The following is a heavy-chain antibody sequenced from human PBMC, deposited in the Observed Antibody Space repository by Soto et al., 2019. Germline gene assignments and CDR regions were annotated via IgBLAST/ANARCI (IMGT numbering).Heavy chain of an antibody. V-gene: IGHV3-23*01. CDR3: AKRDFYDSSGYYYGD. CDR2: ISGSGGST. J-gene: IGHJ4*02. CDR1: GFTFSSYA. Sequence: EVQLLESGGGLVQPGGSLRLSCAASGFTFSSYAMSWVRQAPGKGLEWVSAISGSGGSTYYADSVKGRFTISRDNSKNPLYLQMNSLRAEDTAVYYCAKRDFYDSSGYYYGDWGQGPLVTVSS. D-gene: IGHD3-22*01.